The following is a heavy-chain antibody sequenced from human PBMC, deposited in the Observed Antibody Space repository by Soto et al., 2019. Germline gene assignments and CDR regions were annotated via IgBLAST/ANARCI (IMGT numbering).Heavy chain of an antibody. D-gene: IGHD3-22*01. CDR1: GGTFSSYA. Sequence: QVQLVQSGAEVKKPGSSVKVSCKASGGTFSSYAISWVRQAPGQGLEWMGGIIPIFGTANYAQKFQGRVTITADKSTSTAYMELSSLRSEDTAVYYCARSTYDYDSSGYYGDYWGQGTLVTVSS. V-gene: IGHV1-69*06. CDR2: IIPIFGTA. CDR3: ARSTYDYDSSGYYGDY. J-gene: IGHJ4*02.